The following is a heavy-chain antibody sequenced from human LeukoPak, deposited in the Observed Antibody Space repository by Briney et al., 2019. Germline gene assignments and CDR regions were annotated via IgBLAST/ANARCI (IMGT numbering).Heavy chain of an antibody. D-gene: IGHD6-19*01. CDR1: GFTFSSYA. Sequence: PGGSLRLSCAASGFTFSSYAMSWVRQPPGKGLEWVSAVSVSGGSTYYADSVKGRFTISRDNSKNTLYPQMNSLRAEDTAVYYCANLAVAGTDDAFDICGQGTMVTVS. CDR2: VSVSGGST. V-gene: IGHV3-23*01. CDR3: ANLAVAGTDDAFDI. J-gene: IGHJ3*02.